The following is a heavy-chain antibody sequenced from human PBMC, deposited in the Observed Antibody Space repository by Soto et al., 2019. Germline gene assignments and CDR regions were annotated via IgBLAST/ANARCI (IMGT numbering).Heavy chain of an antibody. Sequence: QVQLVESGGGMVQPGRSLRLSCAASRFTFSSYSMHWVRQAPGKGLEWVAVISYNGNDKFYADSVKGRFTISRDNSNNMLYLQMNSLRAEDTAVYYCARTALRRPIAAPGDFDPWGKGTLVTVSS. D-gene: IGHD6-13*01. J-gene: IGHJ5*02. V-gene: IGHV3-30-3*01. CDR1: RFTFSSYS. CDR2: ISYNGNDK. CDR3: ARTALRRPIAAPGDFDP.